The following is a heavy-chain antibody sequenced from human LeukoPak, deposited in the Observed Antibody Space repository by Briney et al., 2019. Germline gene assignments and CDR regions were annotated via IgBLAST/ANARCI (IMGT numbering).Heavy chain of an antibody. CDR1: GGTFSSYA. Sequence: SVKVSCKASGGTFSSYAISWVRQAPGQGLEWMGGIIPIFGTANYAQKFQGRVTITADESTSTAYMELSSLRSEDTAVHYCASGRVRRDAFDIWGQGTMVTVSS. CDR2: IIPIFGTA. D-gene: IGHD1-1*01. J-gene: IGHJ3*02. V-gene: IGHV1-69*13. CDR3: ASGRVRRDAFDI.